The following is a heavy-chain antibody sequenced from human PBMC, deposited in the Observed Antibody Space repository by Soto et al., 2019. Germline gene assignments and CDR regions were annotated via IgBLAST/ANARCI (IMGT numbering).Heavy chain of an antibody. J-gene: IGHJ6*02. V-gene: IGHV3-33*01. Sequence: QVQLVESGGGVVQPGRSLRLSCAASGFTFSSYGMHWVRQAPGKGLKWVAVIWYDGSNKYYADSVKGRFTISRDNSKNTLYLQMNSLRAEDTAVYYCATLTIFGVVRSYGMDVWGQGTTVTVSS. D-gene: IGHD3-3*01. CDR3: ATLTIFGVVRSYGMDV. CDR2: IWYDGSNK. CDR1: GFTFSSYG.